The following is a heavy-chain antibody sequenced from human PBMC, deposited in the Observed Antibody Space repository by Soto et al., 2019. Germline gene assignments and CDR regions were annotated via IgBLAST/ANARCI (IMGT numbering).Heavy chain of an antibody. CDR3: ARGPLVVLNYFES. J-gene: IGHJ4*02. CDR2: IFPLTDIP. V-gene: IGHV1-69*02. CDR1: GGTFRNYP. Sequence: QVQLVQSGTEVKKPGYSVKVSCKASGGTFRNYPINWVRQAPGQGLEWMGSIFPLTDIPDYAQNFQARLTISADKSTSTAYMELSSLTSDDTAMYFCARGPLVVLNYFESWGKGTLVTVSS.